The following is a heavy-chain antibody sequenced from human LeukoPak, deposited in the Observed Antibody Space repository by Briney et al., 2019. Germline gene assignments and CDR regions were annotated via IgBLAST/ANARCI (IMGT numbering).Heavy chain of an antibody. CDR3: ARPQSLFRNYDAFDI. Sequence: ASVKVSCKASGYTFTSQYVYWERRAPGQGLEWMGIINPSSGTTNYAQKFQGRVTMTRDTSTSTVYMELSSLRSEDTAVYYCARPQSLFRNYDAFDIWGQGTMVTVSS. D-gene: IGHD2-21*01. V-gene: IGHV1-46*01. CDR2: INPSSGTT. CDR1: GYTFTSQY. J-gene: IGHJ3*02.